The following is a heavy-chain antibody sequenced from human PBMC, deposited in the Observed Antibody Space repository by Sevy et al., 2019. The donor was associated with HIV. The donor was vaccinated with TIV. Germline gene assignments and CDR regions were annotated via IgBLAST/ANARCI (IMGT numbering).Heavy chain of an antibody. Sequence: SETLSLTCAVSGYSMTSGYFWGWIRQSPGKGLEWIGSLYHSGTTYYSPSLKSRVTLSVDTSKNQFSLKVRSVTAADTAVYYCARAPPYYDILTGRGYCDYWGQGTLVTVSS. CDR1: GYSMTSGYF. CDR3: ARAPPYYDILTGRGYCDY. CDR2: LYHSGTT. J-gene: IGHJ4*02. V-gene: IGHV4-38-2*01. D-gene: IGHD3-9*01.